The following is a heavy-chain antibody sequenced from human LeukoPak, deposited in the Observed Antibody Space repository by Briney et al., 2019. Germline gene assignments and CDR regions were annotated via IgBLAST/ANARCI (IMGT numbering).Heavy chain of an antibody. CDR3: ARRGYSYGLGYWFDP. D-gene: IGHD5-18*01. V-gene: IGHV4-34*01. CDR1: GFTFSSYW. Sequence: GSLRLSCAASGFTFSSYWMSWVRQPPGKGLEWIGEINHSGSTNYNPSLKSRVTISVNTSKNQFSLKLGSVTAADTAVYYCARRGYSYGLGYWFDPWGQGTLVTVSS. J-gene: IGHJ5*02. CDR2: INHSGST.